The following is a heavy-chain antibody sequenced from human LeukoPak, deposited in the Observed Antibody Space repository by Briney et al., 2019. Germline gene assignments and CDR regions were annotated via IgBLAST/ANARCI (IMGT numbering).Heavy chain of an antibody. J-gene: IGHJ4*02. CDR1: GGSFSGYY. CDR3: ARGRYSFGY. V-gene: IGHV4-34*01. D-gene: IGHD5-18*01. Sequence: PSETLSLTCAVYGGSFSGYYWSWIRQPPGKGLKWIGEINHCGSTNYNPSLKSRVTISVDTSKNQFSLNLSSVTAADTAVYFCARGRYSFGYWGQGTLVTVSS. CDR2: INHCGST.